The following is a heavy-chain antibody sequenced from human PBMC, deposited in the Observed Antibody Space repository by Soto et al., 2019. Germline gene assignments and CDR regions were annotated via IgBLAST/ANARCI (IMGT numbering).Heavy chain of an antibody. CDR1: GYTFTRYA. CDR3: ARDLPPVDY. Sequence: ASVKVSCKASGYTFTRYAMHWVRQAPGQRLEWMGWISAYNGNTNYAQNLQGRVTMTTDPSTSTAYMELRSLRSDDTAVYYCARDLPPVDYWGQGTLVTVSS. V-gene: IGHV1-18*01. J-gene: IGHJ4*02. CDR2: ISAYNGNT.